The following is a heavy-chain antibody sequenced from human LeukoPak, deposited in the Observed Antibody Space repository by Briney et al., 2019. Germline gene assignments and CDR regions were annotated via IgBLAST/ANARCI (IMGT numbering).Heavy chain of an antibody. V-gene: IGHV3-7*01. CDR3: ARDKFGGTDY. Sequence: GGSLRLSCAASGFTFSSSWMSWVRQAPGKGLEWVANIKLDGSEKYYVDSVKGRFAISRDNAKNSLYLQMNSLRAEDTAVYYCARDKFGGTDYWGQGTLVTVSS. CDR1: GFTFSSSW. J-gene: IGHJ4*02. CDR2: IKLDGSEK. D-gene: IGHD3-16*01.